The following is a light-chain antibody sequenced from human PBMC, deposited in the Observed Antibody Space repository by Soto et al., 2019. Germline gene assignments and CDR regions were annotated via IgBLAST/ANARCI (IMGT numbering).Light chain of an antibody. J-gene: IGLJ3*02. CDR1: SGFVGSFSL. CDR3: SSFTRSNTWV. Sequence: QSALAQPASVSGSPGQSITISCTGTSGFVGSFSLVSWYQQHPGKAPKLIIYEVSNRPSGVSIRFSGSKSGNTASLTVSGLQAEDEADYYCSSFTRSNTWVIGGGTKLTV. V-gene: IGLV2-14*02. CDR2: EVS.